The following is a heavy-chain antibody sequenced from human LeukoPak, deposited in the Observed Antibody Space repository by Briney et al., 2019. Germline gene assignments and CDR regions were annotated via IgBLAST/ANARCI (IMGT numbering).Heavy chain of an antibody. CDR1: GYTFTGYY. D-gene: IGHD6-13*01. CDR3: ARELAAIGQKAFDY. V-gene: IGHV1-2*02. J-gene: IGHJ4*02. Sequence: ASVKVSCKASGYTFTGYYMHWVRQAPGQGLEWMGWIEPNSGGTSYGQKFQGRVTMTRDTSISTAYMELSSLRSDDTAVYYCARELAAIGQKAFDYWGQGTLVTVSS. CDR2: IEPNSGGT.